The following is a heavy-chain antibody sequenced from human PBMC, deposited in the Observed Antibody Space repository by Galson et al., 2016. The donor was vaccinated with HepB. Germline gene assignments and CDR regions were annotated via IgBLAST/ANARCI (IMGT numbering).Heavy chain of an antibody. Sequence: SETLSLTCAVSGGSISSSNWWSWARQPPGKGLEWIGEIYYTGKTNYNPSLKSRATISIDKSKNQFSLNLSSVTAADTAVYYCAREGGPNGGYHLDYWGQGTRVTVSS. J-gene: IGHJ4*02. D-gene: IGHD3-22*01. CDR3: AREGGPNGGYHLDY. V-gene: IGHV4-4*02. CDR1: GGSISSSNW. CDR2: IYYTGKT.